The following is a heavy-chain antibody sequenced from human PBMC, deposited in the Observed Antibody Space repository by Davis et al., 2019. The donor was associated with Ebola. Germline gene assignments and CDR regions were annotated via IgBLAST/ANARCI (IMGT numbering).Heavy chain of an antibody. Sequence: SLKISCAAFGFTFDDYAMHWVRQAPGKGLEWVSGISWNSGNIGYADSVKGRFTISRDNAKNSLYLHMNNLRADDTAFYFCVKDRSTNYHYFYGLDVWGRGTTVTVSS. CDR3: VKDRSTNYHYFYGLDV. CDR2: ISWNSGNI. CDR1: GFTFDDYA. J-gene: IGHJ6*02. V-gene: IGHV3-9*01.